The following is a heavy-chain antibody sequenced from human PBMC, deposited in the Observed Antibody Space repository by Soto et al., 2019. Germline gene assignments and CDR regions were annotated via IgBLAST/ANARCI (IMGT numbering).Heavy chain of an antibody. CDR1: GGTFSSYA. CDR2: IIPIFGTA. D-gene: IGHD5-18*01. J-gene: IGHJ6*02. CDR3: ARVGLLYGMDV. V-gene: IGHV1-69*06. Sequence: SVKVSCKASGGTFSSYAISCVRQAPGQGLEWMGGIIPIFGTANYAQKFQGRVTITADKSTSTAYMELSSLRSEDTAVYYCARVGLLYGMDVWGQGTTVPVSS.